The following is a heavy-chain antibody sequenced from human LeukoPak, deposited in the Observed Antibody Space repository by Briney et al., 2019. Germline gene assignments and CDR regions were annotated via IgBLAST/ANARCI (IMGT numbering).Heavy chain of an antibody. J-gene: IGHJ6*02. CDR3: AKDIKLWLPLGGHGMDV. Sequence: GGSLRLSCAASGFTFDDYAMHWVRHAPGKGLEWVSLISGDGGSTYYADSVKGRFTISRDNSKNSLYLQMNSLRTEDTALYYCAKDIKLWLPLGGHGMDVWGQGTTATVSS. D-gene: IGHD5-18*01. CDR2: ISGDGGST. CDR1: GFTFDDYA. V-gene: IGHV3-43*02.